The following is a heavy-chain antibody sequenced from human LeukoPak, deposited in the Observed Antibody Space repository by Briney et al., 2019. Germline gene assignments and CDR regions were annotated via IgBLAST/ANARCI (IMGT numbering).Heavy chain of an antibody. CDR1: GYTFTSYD. D-gene: IGHD3-22*01. CDR3: AREYYDSSGTYYYYMDV. V-gene: IGHV1-8*03. Sequence: ASVKVSCKASGYTFTSYDINWVRQATGQGLEWMGWMNPNSGNTGYAQKFQGRVTITRNTSISTAYMELSSLRSDDTAVYYCAREYYDSSGTYYYYMDVWGKGTTVSISS. J-gene: IGHJ6*03. CDR2: MNPNSGNT.